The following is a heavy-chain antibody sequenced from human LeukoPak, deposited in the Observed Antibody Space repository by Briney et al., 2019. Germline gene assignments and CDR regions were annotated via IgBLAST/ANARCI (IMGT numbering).Heavy chain of an antibody. D-gene: IGHD2-2*01. J-gene: IGHJ3*02. CDR3: AKAGYCSSTSCYPDAFDI. V-gene: IGHV3-74*01. CDR2: ISGDGRST. Sequence: PGGSLRLSCAASEFTFSSYWMHWVRQAPGKGLVWVSRISGDGRSTSYADSVKGRFTISRDNAKNTMYLQMNSLRAEDTAVYYCAKAGYCSSTSCYPDAFDIWGQGTMVTVSS. CDR1: EFTFSSYW.